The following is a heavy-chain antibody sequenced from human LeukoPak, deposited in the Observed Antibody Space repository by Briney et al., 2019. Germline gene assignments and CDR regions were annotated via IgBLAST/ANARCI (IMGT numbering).Heavy chain of an antibody. CDR3: ARLSRYYYDSSGYYGIDY. J-gene: IGHJ4*02. CDR2: ISSSASPI. CDR1: GFTFSSYS. V-gene: IGHV3-48*04. Sequence: PGGSLRLSCAASGFTFSSYSMNWVRQAPGKGLEWVSYISSSASPIYYADSVKGRFAISRDNAKNSLYLQMNSLRAEDTAVYYCARLSRYYYDSSGYYGIDYWGQGTLVTVSS. D-gene: IGHD3-22*01.